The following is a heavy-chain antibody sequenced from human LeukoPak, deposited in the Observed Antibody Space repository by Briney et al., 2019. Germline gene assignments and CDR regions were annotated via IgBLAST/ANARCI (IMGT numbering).Heavy chain of an antibody. CDR3: AKEVPLRSSGWYVSFDYYYYYGMDV. Sequence: PGGSLRLSCAASGFTFSSYAMSWVRQAPGKGLEWVSAISGSGGSTYYADSVKGRFTISRDNSKNTLYLQMNSLRAEDTAVYYCAKEVPLRSSGWYVSFDYYYYYGMDVWGQGTTVTVSS. CDR2: ISGSGGST. CDR1: GFTFSSYA. D-gene: IGHD6-19*01. J-gene: IGHJ6*02. V-gene: IGHV3-23*01.